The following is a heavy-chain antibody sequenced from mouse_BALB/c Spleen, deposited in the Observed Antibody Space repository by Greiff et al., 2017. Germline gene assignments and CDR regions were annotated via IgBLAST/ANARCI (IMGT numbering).Heavy chain of an antibody. CDR2: ISSGGST. CDR1: GFTFSSYA. Sequence: EVQLVESGGGLVKPGGSLKLSCAASGFTFSSYAMSWVRQTPEKRLEWVASISSGGSTYYPDSVKGRFTISRDNARNILYLQMSSLRSEDTAMYYCARGPSSLSFDYWGQGTTLTVSS. V-gene: IGHV5-6-5*01. D-gene: IGHD3-1*01. CDR3: ARGPSSLSFDY. J-gene: IGHJ2*01.